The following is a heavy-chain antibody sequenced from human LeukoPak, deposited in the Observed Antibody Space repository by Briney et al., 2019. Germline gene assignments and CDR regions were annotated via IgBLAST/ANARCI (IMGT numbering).Heavy chain of an antibody. CDR1: GYTFTGYY. CDR3: ARWEDDYYFDY. CDR2: INPNSGGT. J-gene: IGHJ4*02. D-gene: IGHD1-26*01. V-gene: IGHV1-2*02. Sequence: ASVKVSCKTSGYTFTGYYMHWVRQAPGQGLEWTGWINPNSGGTNYAQKFQGRVTMTRDTSISTAYMELSRLRSDDTAVYYCARWEDDYYFDYWGQGTLVTVSS.